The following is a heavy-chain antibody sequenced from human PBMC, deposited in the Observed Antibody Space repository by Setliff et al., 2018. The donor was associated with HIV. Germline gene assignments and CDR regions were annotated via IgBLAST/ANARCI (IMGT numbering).Heavy chain of an antibody. V-gene: IGHV4-34*01. CDR1: GGSFSGYY. Sequence: SETLSLTCAVYGGSFSGYYWSWIRQPPGKGLEWIGEINHSGSTNYNPSLKSRVTISVDTSKNQFSLNLSSVTAADTAVYYCARYYYGSQTMLDYWGQGTLVTVSS. J-gene: IGHJ4*02. D-gene: IGHD3-10*01. CDR2: INHSGST. CDR3: ARYYYGSQTMLDY.